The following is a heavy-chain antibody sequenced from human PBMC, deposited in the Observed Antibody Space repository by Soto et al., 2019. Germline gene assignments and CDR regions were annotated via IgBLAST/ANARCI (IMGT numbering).Heavy chain of an antibody. CDR3: AKDRWGSYVY. J-gene: IGHJ4*02. Sequence: PGGSLILSCAASGFNFSGYAMSWARQAPGKGLEWVSAISGSGGSTYYADSVKGRFTISRDNSKNTLYLQMNSLRAEDTAVYYCAKDRWGSYVYWGQGTLVTVSS. CDR1: GFNFSGYA. D-gene: IGHD1-26*01. CDR2: ISGSGGST. V-gene: IGHV3-23*01.